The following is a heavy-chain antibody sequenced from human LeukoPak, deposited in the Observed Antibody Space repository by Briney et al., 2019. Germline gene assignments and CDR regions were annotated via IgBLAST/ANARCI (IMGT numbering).Heavy chain of an antibody. CDR2: ISISSSYI. CDR3: ARGSRDGAYVPDY. D-gene: IGHD4-17*01. V-gene: IGHV3-21*01. CDR1: GFTFSSYS. Sequence: GGSLRLSCAASGFTFSSYSMNWVRQAPGKGLEWVASISISSSYIYYADSVKGRFTISRDNAKNSLYLQMNSLRAEDTAVYYCARGSRDGAYVPDYWGQGTLVTVSS. J-gene: IGHJ4*02.